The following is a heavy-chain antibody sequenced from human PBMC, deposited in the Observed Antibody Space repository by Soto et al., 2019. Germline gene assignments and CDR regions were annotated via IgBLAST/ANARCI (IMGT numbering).Heavy chain of an antibody. D-gene: IGHD3-22*01. CDR3: ITDENYYDSSGYYYGDY. CDR1: GFTFSNAW. J-gene: IGHJ4*02. Sequence: GGSLRLSCAASGFTFSNAWMNWVRQAPGKGLEWVGRIKSKTDGGTTDYSAPVGGRFTISRVDSKNTLYQQMNSLKTEDTAVYYCITDENYYDSSGYYYGDYWGQGTLVTVSS. V-gene: IGHV3-15*07. CDR2: IKSKTDGGTT.